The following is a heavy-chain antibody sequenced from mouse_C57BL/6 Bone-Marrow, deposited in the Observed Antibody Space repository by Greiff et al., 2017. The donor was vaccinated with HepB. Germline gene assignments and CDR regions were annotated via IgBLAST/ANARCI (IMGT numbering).Heavy chain of an antibody. CDR3: ARDRFDYYFDY. CDR1: GFTFTTSG. Sequence: EVKLMESGGDLVKPGGSLKLSCVASGFTFTTSGMSWVRQTPDQRLEWVATINTGGTYTYYPDSVKGRFTISKDTAKSTRFLQMSSLKSEDTAIYYCARDRFDYYFDYWGQGTTLTVSS. D-gene: IGHD2-14*01. V-gene: IGHV5-6*01. CDR2: INTGGTYT. J-gene: IGHJ2*01.